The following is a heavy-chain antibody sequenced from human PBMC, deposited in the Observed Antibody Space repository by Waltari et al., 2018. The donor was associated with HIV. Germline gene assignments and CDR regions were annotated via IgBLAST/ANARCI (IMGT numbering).Heavy chain of an antibody. J-gene: IGHJ6*02. CDR3: ATGGGTTSIQLYDLDV. Sequence: QVQLIQSGAEVNKPGASVKVSCKVFGYTLTELSMHWVRQAPGKGLEWMGGFDPEDDETIYAQKFQGRVTMTEDTSTDSAYMELSSLTSEDTAVYYCATGGGTTSIQLYDLDVWGQGTTVTVSS. D-gene: IGHD1-26*01. V-gene: IGHV1-24*01. CDR1: GYTLTELS. CDR2: FDPEDDET.